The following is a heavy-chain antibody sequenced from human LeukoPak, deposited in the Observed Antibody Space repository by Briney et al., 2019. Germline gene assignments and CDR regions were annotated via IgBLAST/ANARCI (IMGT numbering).Heavy chain of an antibody. CDR3: ARDRDYDFFGY. D-gene: IGHD3-3*01. CDR2: IWYDGSNK. Sequence: GGSLRLSCAASGFAFSNCGMHWVRQAPGKGLEWVAHIWYDGSNKYYADSVRGRFTISRDNSKNTLYLQMNSLRAEDTAVYYCARDRDYDFFGYWGQGTLVTVSS. CDR1: GFAFSNCG. V-gene: IGHV3-33*01. J-gene: IGHJ4*02.